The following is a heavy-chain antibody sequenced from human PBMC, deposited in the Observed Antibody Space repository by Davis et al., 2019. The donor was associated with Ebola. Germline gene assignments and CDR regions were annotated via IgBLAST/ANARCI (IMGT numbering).Heavy chain of an antibody. Sequence: SETLSLTCAVYGGSFSGYYWSWIRQPPGKGLEWIGEINHSGSTNYNPSLKSRVTISVDKSKNQFSLKLSSVTTADTAVYYCARGVGAITGWFDPWGQGTLVTVSS. V-gene: IGHV4-34*01. J-gene: IGHJ5*02. D-gene: IGHD1-26*01. CDR1: GGSFSGYY. CDR3: ARGVGAITGWFDP. CDR2: INHSGST.